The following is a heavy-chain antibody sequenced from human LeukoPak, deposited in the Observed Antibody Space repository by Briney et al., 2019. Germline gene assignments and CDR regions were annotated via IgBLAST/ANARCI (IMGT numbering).Heavy chain of an antibody. CDR2: INPSGGST. D-gene: IGHD2-2*01. J-gene: IGHJ5*02. CDR3: ARETRDIVVVPAAHSKLYHWFDP. CDR1: GYTFTSYY. V-gene: IGHV1-46*01. Sequence: ASVKVSCKASGYTFTSYYMHWVRQAPGQGLEWMGIINPSGGSTSYAQKFQGRVTMTRDTSTSTVYMELSSLRSEDTAVYYCARETRDIVVVPAAHSKLYHWFDPWGQGTLVTVSS.